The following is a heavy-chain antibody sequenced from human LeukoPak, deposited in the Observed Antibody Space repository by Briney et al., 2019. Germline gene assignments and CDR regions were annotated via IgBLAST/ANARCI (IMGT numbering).Heavy chain of an antibody. D-gene: IGHD6-19*01. CDR2: ISSNGGST. V-gene: IGHV3-64*01. J-gene: IGHJ4*02. CDR3: ARGTGGSGPVAGALDY. Sequence: GGSLRLSCAASGFTFSSYAMHWVRQAPGKGLEYVSAISSNGGSTYYANSVKGRFTISRDNSKNTLYLQMGSLRAEDMAVYYCARGTGGSGPVAGALDYWGQGTLVTVSS. CDR1: GFTFSSYA.